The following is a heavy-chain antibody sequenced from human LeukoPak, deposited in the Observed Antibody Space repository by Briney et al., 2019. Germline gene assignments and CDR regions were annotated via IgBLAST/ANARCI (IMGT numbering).Heavy chain of an antibody. CDR1: GGSISTYY. V-gene: IGHV4-59*08. J-gene: IGHJ6*03. Sequence: SETLSLTCTVSGGSISTYYWSWIRQPPGKGLEWIGYLYYNGRTNYNPSLKSRVTISVDTSKNQFSLKLSSVTAADTAVYYCAARYGSGSYVSYYYYMDVWGKGTTVTISS. CDR2: LYYNGRT. D-gene: IGHD3-10*01. CDR3: AARYGSGSYVSYYYYMDV.